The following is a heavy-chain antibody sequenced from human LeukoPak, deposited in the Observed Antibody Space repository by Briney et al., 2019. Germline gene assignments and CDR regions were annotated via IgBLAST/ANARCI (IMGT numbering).Heavy chain of an antibody. J-gene: IGHJ4*02. D-gene: IGHD3-10*01. CDR1: GYTFTAYY. CDR2: INPHIGDT. CDR3: ARTSRFGHSFDY. Sequence: ASVKVSCKTSGYTFTAYYMHWVRQAPGQGLQWMGWINPHIGDTNYARKFQGRVTMTRDTSISTAYMELSRLRSDDTAVYYCARTSRFGHSFDYWGQGTLVTVSS. V-gene: IGHV1-2*02.